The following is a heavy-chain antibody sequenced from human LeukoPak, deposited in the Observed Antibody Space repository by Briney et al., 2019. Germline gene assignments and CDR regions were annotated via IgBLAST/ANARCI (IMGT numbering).Heavy chain of an antibody. J-gene: IGHJ4*02. CDR1: GGSFSDFY. D-gene: IGHD2-15*01. CDR3: ARGLRYCSGGSCRSTDLDY. V-gene: IGHV4-34*01. Sequence: PSETLSLTCAVYGGSFSDFYWSWIRQPPGKGLEWIGEIYHSGSTNYNPSLKSRVTISVDKSKNQFSLKLSSVTAADTAVYYCARGLRYCSGGSCRSTDLDYWGQGTLVTVSS. CDR2: IYHSGST.